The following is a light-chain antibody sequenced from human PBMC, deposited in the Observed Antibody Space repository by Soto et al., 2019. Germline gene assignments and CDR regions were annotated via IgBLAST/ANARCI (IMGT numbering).Light chain of an antibody. CDR2: EVT. V-gene: IGLV2-18*02. J-gene: IGLJ2*01. CDR1: SGDVGTYNR. Sequence: QSVLTQPPSVSGSPGQSVTISCTGNSGDVGTYNRVSWYQQTPGTAPKLMIYEVTNRPSGVPDRFSGSKSGNTASLTISGLKAEDEADYYCSSYTSSTTVVFGGGTKLTVL. CDR3: SSYTSSTTVV.